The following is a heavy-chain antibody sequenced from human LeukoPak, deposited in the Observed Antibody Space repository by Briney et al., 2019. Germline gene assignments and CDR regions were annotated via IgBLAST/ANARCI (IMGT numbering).Heavy chain of an antibody. J-gene: IGHJ4*02. D-gene: IGHD3-9*01. CDR1: GGSISGYY. Sequence: PSETLSLTCTVSGGSISGYYWSWIRQPAGKGLEWIGRIYTSGSTNYHPSLKSRVTMSVDTSKNQISLNLSSVTAADTAVYYCARVEDILTGQYLGYWGQGTLVTVSS. V-gene: IGHV4-4*07. CDR2: IYTSGST. CDR3: ARVEDILTGQYLGY.